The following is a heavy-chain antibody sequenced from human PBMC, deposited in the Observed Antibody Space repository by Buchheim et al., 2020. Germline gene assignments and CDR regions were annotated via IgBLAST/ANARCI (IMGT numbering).Heavy chain of an antibody. V-gene: IGHV4-39*01. J-gene: IGHJ6*02. CDR3: ARLTDNYGSGSSRDGMDV. CDR1: GGSISSSSYY. D-gene: IGHD3-10*01. CDR2: IYYSGST. Sequence: QLQLQESGPGLVKPSETLSLTCTVSGGSISSSSYYWGWIRQPPGKGLEWIGSIYYSGSTYYNPSLKSRVTISVDTSKNHFSLKLSSVTAADTAVYYCARLTDNYGSGSSRDGMDVWGQGTT.